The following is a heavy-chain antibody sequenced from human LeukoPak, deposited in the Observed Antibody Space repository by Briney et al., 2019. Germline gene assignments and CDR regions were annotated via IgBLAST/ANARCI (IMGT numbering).Heavy chain of an antibody. V-gene: IGHV4-30-2*01. CDR3: ASSSGSSSWYY. CDR2: IYHSGST. D-gene: IGHD6-13*01. J-gene: IGHJ4*02. CDR1: GGSISSGGYS. Sequence: SETLSLTCAVSGGSISSGGYSWSWIRQPPGKGLEWIGYIYHSGSTYYNPSLKSRVTISVDRSKNRFSLKLSSVTAADTAVYYCASSSGSSSWYYWGQGTLVTVSS.